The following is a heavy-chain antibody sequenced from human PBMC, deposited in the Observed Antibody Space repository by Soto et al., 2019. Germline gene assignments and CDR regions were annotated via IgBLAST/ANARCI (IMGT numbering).Heavy chain of an antibody. CDR2: IIPILGTA. J-gene: IGHJ4*02. CDR3: AREGDYYDSSGYYGF. D-gene: IGHD3-22*01. V-gene: IGHV1-69*06. Sequence: QVQLVQSGAEVKKPGSSVKVSCKASGGTFSSYAISWVRQAPGQGLEWMGGIIPILGTANYAQKFQGRVTITADKATSTAYMELSSLRSEDTAVYYCAREGDYYDSSGYYGFWGQGTLVTVSS. CDR1: GGTFSSYA.